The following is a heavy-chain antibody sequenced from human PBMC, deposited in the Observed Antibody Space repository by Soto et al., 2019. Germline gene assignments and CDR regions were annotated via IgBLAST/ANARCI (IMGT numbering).Heavy chain of an antibody. D-gene: IGHD6-19*01. CDR3: ARVGSSGWSPDY. V-gene: IGHV4-59*11. J-gene: IGHJ4*02. Sequence: SETLSLTCTVSGGSISGHYWTWIRQPPGKGLEWIGYIFYSGSTNYNPSLKSRVTISVDTSKNQFSLKLSSVTAADTALYYCARVGSSGWSPDYWGPGTLVTVS. CDR1: GGSISGHY. CDR2: IFYSGST.